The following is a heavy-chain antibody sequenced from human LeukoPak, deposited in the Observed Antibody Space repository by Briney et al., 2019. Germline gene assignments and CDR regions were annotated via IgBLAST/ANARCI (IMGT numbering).Heavy chain of an antibody. V-gene: IGHV4-39*07. Sequence: NPSETLSLTCTVSGGSISSSSYYWGWIRQPPGKGLEWIGSIYYSGSTKYNPSLKSRVTISEDTSKKQFSLKLSSVTAADTAVYYCAGSYHYYMDVWGKGTTVTVSS. CDR2: IYYSGST. CDR1: GGSISSSSYY. J-gene: IGHJ6*03. CDR3: AGSYHYYMDV.